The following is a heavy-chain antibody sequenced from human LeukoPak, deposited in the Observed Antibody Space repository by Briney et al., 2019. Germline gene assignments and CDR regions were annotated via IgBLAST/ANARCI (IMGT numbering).Heavy chain of an antibody. CDR1: GYTFTGYY. J-gene: IGHJ6*02. CDR3: ARALYSNYVGYYYYYGMDV. V-gene: IGHV1-2*04. Sequence: ASVKVSCKASGYTFTGYYMHWVRQAPGQGLEWMGWINPNSGGTNYAQKFQGWVTMTRDTSISTAYMGLSRLRSDDTAVYYCARALYSNYVGYYYYYGMDVWGQGTTVTVSS. CDR2: INPNSGGT. D-gene: IGHD4-11*01.